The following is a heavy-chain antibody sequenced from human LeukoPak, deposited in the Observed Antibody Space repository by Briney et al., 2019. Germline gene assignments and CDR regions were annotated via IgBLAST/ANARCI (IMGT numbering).Heavy chain of an antibody. CDR3: ATLYSTYDSLDFDY. J-gene: IGHJ4*02. D-gene: IGHD5-12*01. CDR1: GGSISSYS. Sequence: SETLSLTCTVSGGSISSYSWSWIQQPPGKGLEWIGYISYSGSTNYNPSLKSRATISIDTSRNQFSLKLSSVTAADTAVYYCATLYSTYDSLDFDYWGQGALVTVSS. CDR2: ISYSGST. V-gene: IGHV4-59*01.